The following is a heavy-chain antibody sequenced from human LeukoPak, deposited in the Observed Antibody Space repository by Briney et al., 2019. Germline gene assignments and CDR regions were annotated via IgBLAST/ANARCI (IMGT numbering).Heavy chain of an antibody. CDR3: ARDVDTARSVFGY. D-gene: IGHD5-18*01. CDR2: IIPIFGTA. V-gene: IGHV1-69*01. J-gene: IGHJ4*02. CDR1: GGTFSSYA. Sequence: GASVKVSCKASGGTFSSYAISWVRQAPGQGLEWMGGIIPIFGTANYAQKFQGRVTITADESTSTAYMELSSLRSEDTAVYYCARDVDTARSVFGYWGQGTLVTVSS.